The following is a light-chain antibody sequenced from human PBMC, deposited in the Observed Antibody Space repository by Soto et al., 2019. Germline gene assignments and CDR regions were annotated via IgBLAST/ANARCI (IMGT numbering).Light chain of an antibody. Sequence: EVVLTQSPGTLSLPPGERATLSCRASQTVSSNYLAWYQQKPGQAPRLLIYGSFNRAPGIPHRFSGSGSGPDFTLTISRLEPEDFAVYYCQQSGSTLFTFGGGTKVE. J-gene: IGKJ4*01. V-gene: IGKV3-20*01. CDR3: QQSGSTLFT. CDR2: GSF. CDR1: QTVSSNY.